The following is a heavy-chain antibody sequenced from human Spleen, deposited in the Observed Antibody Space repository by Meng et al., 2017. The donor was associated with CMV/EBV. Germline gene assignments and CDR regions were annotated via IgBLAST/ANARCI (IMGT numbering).Heavy chain of an antibody. D-gene: IGHD2-21*01. Sequence: GESLKISCAASGFTFSSYGMHWVRQAPGKGLEWVAFIRYDGSNKYYADSVKGRFTISRDNAKNSLYLQMNSLRAEDTAVYYCARLEMPIAYCGADCDYWGQGTLVTVSS. CDR2: IRYDGSNK. CDR3: ARLEMPIAYCGADCDY. V-gene: IGHV3-30*02. CDR1: GFTFSSYG. J-gene: IGHJ4*02.